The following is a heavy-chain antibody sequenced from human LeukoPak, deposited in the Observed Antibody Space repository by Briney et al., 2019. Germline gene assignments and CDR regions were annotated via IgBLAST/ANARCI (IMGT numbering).Heavy chain of an antibody. D-gene: IGHD3-16*02. J-gene: IGHJ4*02. CDR2: IYYSGST. CDR1: GGSISSYY. Sequence: NPAETLSLTCTVSGGSISSYYWSWIRQPPGKGLEWIGYIYYSGSTNYNPSLKSRVTISVDTSKNQFSLKLSSVTAADTAVYYCARLSPWGSYRYWGQGTLVTVSS. CDR3: ARLSPWGSYRY. V-gene: IGHV4-59*08.